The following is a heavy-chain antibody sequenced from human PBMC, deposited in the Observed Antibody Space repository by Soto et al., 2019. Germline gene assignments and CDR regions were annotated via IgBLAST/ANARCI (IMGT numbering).Heavy chain of an antibody. CDR3: TTVLEY. CDR1: GLTFTNYW. CDR2: IDGVGAGT. V-gene: IGHV3-74*01. Sequence: EVQLVQSGGGSVQPGGSLRLSCAASGLTFTNYWMHWVRQVPGKGLVWVSRIDGVGAGTSYSDSVRGRFTISRDNAENMLFLQMNSLRAEDTAVYYCTTVLEYWGQGTLVTVSS. J-gene: IGHJ4*02.